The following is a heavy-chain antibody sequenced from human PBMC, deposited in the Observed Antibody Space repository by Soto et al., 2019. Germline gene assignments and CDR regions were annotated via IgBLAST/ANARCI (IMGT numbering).Heavy chain of an antibody. J-gene: IGHJ3*02. D-gene: IGHD5-12*01. CDR3: ARARVYPWLQFSDAFDI. V-gene: IGHV4-31*03. CDR2: IYYSGRT. CDR1: GGSISSGGYY. Sequence: QVQLQESGPGLVKPSQTLSLTCTVSGGSISSGGYYWSWIRQHPGKGLEWIGYIYYSGRTYYNPSLKSRVTIAVDTSKNQFSLKLSSVTAADTAVYYCARARVYPWLQFSDAFDIWGQGTMVTVSS.